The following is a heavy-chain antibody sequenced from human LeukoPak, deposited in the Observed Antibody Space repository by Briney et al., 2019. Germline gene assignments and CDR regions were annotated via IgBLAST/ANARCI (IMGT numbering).Heavy chain of an antibody. CDR1: GGSIINYY. J-gene: IGHJ6*03. CDR2: IYITGST. V-gene: IGHV4-4*07. Sequence: SETLSLTCTVSGGSIINYYWSWIRQSAGTGLEWVGRIYITGSTNYNPSLQSRLSMSVDTSKNQFSLRLTSVSAADTAVYFCARLKYYDSTGYSPGYYMDVWGKGITVTVSS. CDR3: ARLKYYDSTGYSPGYYMDV. D-gene: IGHD3-22*01.